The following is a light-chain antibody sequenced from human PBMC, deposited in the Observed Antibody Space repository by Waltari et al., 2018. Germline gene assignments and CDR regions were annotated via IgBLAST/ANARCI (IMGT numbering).Light chain of an antibody. Sequence: EIVLTQSPGSLSSSPGERVTLSCRASQRVSRALAWYQQKPGQANRLLIFGASYRDTGIPCRFSGSGSETDFSLTISRLEPEDCAVYYCQHYVRLPATFGRGTKVEIK. V-gene: IGKV3-20*01. CDR3: QHYVRLPAT. CDR1: QRVSRA. J-gene: IGKJ1*01. CDR2: GAS.